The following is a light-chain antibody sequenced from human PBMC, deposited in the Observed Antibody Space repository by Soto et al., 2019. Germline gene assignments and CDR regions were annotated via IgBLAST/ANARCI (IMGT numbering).Light chain of an antibody. Sequence: IKMTQSPSPLSASVGDRVTIPCRASQSISSWLAWYQQKPGKAPKLLIYDASSLESGVPSRFSGSGSGTEFTLTISSLQPDDFATYYCQQYNTYPWTFGQGTKVDI. V-gene: IGKV1-5*01. CDR2: DAS. CDR1: QSISSW. J-gene: IGKJ1*01. CDR3: QQYNTYPWT.